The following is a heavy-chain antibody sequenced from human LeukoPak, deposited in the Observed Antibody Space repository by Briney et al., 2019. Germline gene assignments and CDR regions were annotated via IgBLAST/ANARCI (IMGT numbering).Heavy chain of an antibody. CDR1: GYTFTSYD. V-gene: IGHV1-8*01. Sequence: ASVKVSCKASGYTFTSYDIDWVRQATGQGLEWMGWMNPNSGNTGYAQKFQGRVTMTRNTSISTAYMELSSLRSEDTAVYYCARTWDSSGYYTDYWGQGTLVTVSS. D-gene: IGHD3-22*01. CDR2: MNPNSGNT. CDR3: ARTWDSSGYYTDY. J-gene: IGHJ4*02.